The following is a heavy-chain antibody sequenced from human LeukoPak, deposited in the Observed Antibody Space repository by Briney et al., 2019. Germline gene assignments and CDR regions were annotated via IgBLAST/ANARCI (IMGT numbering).Heavy chain of an antibody. Sequence: PSETLSLTCTVSGVSISSYYWSWIRQPPGKGLEWIGYIYYSGSTNYNPSLKSRVTISVDTSKNQFSLKLSSVTAADTAVYYCASSGGYSGYDGPSYYYYGMDVWGQGTTVTVSS. CDR1: GVSISSYY. J-gene: IGHJ6*02. CDR2: IYYSGST. V-gene: IGHV4-59*08. D-gene: IGHD5-12*01. CDR3: ASSGGYSGYDGPSYYYYGMDV.